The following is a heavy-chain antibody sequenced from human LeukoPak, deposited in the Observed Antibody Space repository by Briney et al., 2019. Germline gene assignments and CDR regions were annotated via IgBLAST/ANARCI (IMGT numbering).Heavy chain of an antibody. V-gene: IGHV4-30-4*08. Sequence: PSETLSLTCTVSGGSISSGGYYWSWIRQHPGKGLEWIGYIYYSGSTYYNPSLKSRVTISVDTSKNQFSLKLSSVTAADTAVYYCAREPLRSGELDYWGQGTLVTVSS. CDR2: IYYSGST. CDR1: GGSISSGGYY. D-gene: IGHD3-10*01. J-gene: IGHJ4*02. CDR3: AREPLRSGELDY.